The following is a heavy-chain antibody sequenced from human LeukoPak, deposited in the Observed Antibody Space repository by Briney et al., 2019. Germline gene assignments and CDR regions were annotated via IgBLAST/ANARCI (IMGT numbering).Heavy chain of an antibody. CDR2: IYYSGST. J-gene: IGHJ5*02. D-gene: IGHD2-15*01. V-gene: IGHV4-39*01. CDR1: GGSISSSNYY. Sequence: SQTLSLTCTVSGGSISSSNYYWGWIRQPPGKGLEWIGTIYYSGSTYYNSSLKSRVTISVDTSKNHSSLEVSSVTATDTAMYYCARHGALCTGGSCTRFDPWGQGTLVTVSS. CDR3: ARHGALCTGGSCTRFDP.